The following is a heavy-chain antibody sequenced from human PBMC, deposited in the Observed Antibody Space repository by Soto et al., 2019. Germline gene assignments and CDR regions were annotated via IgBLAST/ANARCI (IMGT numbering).Heavy chain of an antibody. CDR2: IFYSGTT. Sequence: LSLTCTVSGGSISSSYYYWGWIRQPPGKGLEWIGSIFYSGTTYYNPSLKSRVTISVDTSKNQFSLKLSSVTAADTAVYYCARHGSGPLGYFDYWGQGALVTVSS. CDR3: ARHGSGPLGYFDY. V-gene: IGHV4-39*01. D-gene: IGHD3-10*01. J-gene: IGHJ4*02. CDR1: GGSISSSYYY.